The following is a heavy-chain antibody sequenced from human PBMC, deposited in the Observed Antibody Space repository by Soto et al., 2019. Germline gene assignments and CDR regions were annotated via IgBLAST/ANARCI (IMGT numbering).Heavy chain of an antibody. V-gene: IGHV4-34*01. D-gene: IGHD4-17*01. CDR3: ARATVTTYFDL. Sequence: QVQLQQWGAGLLKPSETLSLTCAVYGGSFSGYYWSWIRQPPGKGLEWIGEINHSGSTNYNPSLTSRVTLSVETPKSQFSLKLSSVTAADTAVYYCARATVTTYFDLWGRGTLVTVSS. J-gene: IGHJ2*01. CDR1: GGSFSGYY. CDR2: INHSGST.